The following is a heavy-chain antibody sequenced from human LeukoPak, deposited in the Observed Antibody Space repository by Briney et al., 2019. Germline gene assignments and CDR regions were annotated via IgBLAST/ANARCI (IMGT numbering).Heavy chain of an antibody. Sequence: GGSLRLSCAASGFTFSDYYMSWIRQAPGKGLEWVSYISSSGSIIYYADSVKGRFTISRDNAKNSLYLQMNSLRAEDTAVYYCARDIVVVPAEYYFDYWGQGTLVTVSS. D-gene: IGHD2-2*01. CDR2: ISSSGSII. V-gene: IGHV3-11*04. CDR3: ARDIVVVPAEYYFDY. J-gene: IGHJ4*02. CDR1: GFTFSDYY.